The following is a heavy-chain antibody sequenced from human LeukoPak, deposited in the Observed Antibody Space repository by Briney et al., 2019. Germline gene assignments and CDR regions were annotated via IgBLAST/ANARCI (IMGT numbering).Heavy chain of an antibody. J-gene: IGHJ6*03. Sequence: PGGSLRLSCAASGFTFSNYAMTWVRQAPGTGLEWVSGVSDSGGTTYYAGSVRGRFTISRDNSRNTLYLQMNSLSAEDTAIYHCARWFGELAPFTAYYNYSYINVWGKGATVTVSS. CDR1: GFTFSNYA. D-gene: IGHD3-10*01. V-gene: IGHV3-23*01. CDR3: ARWFGELAPFTAYYNYSYINV. CDR2: VSDSGGTT.